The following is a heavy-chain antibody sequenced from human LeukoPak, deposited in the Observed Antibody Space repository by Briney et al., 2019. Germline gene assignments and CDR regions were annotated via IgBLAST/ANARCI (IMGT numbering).Heavy chain of an antibody. D-gene: IGHD2-8*02. J-gene: IGHJ4*02. V-gene: IGHV6-1*01. CDR3: ARYPTGRYLDY. Sequence: SQTLSLTCAISGDSVSSSTAAWSWVRQSPSRGLEWLGRTYYRSKWYTDYAVSVRSRITINPDTSKNQFSLQLNSVTPEDTAVYYCARYPTGRYLDYWGQGTLVTVSS. CDR1: GDSVSSSTAA. CDR2: TYYRSKWYT.